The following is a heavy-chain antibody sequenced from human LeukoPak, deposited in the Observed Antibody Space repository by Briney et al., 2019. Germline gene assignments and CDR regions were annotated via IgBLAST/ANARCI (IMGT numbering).Heavy chain of an antibody. CDR3: ARDSSGWPLFDY. CDR1: GGSISSYY. CDR2: IYTSGST. J-gene: IGHJ4*02. V-gene: IGHV4-4*07. D-gene: IGHD6-19*01. Sequence: PSETLSLTCTVSGGSISSYYWSWIRQPAGKGLEWIGRIYTSGSTNYNPSLKSRVTMSVDTSKNQFSLKLRPVTSADTAVYYCARDSSGWPLFDYWGQGTLVTVSS.